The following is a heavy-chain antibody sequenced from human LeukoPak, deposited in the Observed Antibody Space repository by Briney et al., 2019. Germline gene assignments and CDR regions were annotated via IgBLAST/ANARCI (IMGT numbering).Heavy chain of an antibody. D-gene: IGHD1-26*01. V-gene: IGHV3-7*01. CDR1: GFSFSSQW. J-gene: IGHJ4*02. CDR2: INQAGTGK. CDR3: ARGLLSGGYYNRILHNRKYYFDY. Sequence: GGSLRLSCAASGFSFSSQWMIWVRQAPGKGLEWVAIINQAGTGKYYVDSVKGRFTISRDNAENSLYLQMNSLRAEDTAVYYCARGLLSGGYYNRILHNRKYYFDYWGQGTLVTVSS.